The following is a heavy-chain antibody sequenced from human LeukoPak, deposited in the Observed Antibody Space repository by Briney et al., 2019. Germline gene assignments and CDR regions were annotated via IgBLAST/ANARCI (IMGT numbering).Heavy chain of an antibody. Sequence: ASVQVSCKASGYTFTSYYMHWVRQAPGQGFEWMGIINPSGGSTSYAQKFQGRVTMTRDMSTSTVYMELSSLRSEDTAVYYCARVYSSSWYDDRAFDYWGQGTLVTVSS. V-gene: IGHV1-46*01. J-gene: IGHJ4*02. CDR1: GYTFTSYY. CDR2: INPSGGST. D-gene: IGHD6-13*01. CDR3: ARVYSSSWYDDRAFDY.